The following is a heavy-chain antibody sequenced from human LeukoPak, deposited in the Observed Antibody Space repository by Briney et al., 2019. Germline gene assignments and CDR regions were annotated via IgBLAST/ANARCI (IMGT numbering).Heavy chain of an antibody. V-gene: IGHV3-21*04. CDR1: GFTFSSYS. CDR2: ISSGSSYI. D-gene: IGHD1-26*01. Sequence: GGSLRLSCAASGFTFSSYSMNWVRQAPGKGLEWVSSISSGSSYIYYVDSVKGRFTISRDNAKNSLYLQMNSLRAEDTALYYCAKRVVVGATSPYSDFQDWGQGTLVTVSS. CDR3: AKRVVVGATSPYSDFQD. J-gene: IGHJ1*01.